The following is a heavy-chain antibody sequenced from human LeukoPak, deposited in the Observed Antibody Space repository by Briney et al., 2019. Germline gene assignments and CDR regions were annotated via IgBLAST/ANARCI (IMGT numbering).Heavy chain of an antibody. V-gene: IGHV4-38-2*01. D-gene: IGHD7-27*01. CDR2: IYHSGST. J-gene: IGHJ4*02. Sequence: SETLCLTCAVSGYSISSGYFWAWIRQPPGKGLEWIGSIYHSGSTSYNPSLKSRVTISVDTSKNQLSLKLSSVTAADTAVYYCARQRGLPGAIDYWGQGTLVTVFS. CDR3: ARQRGLPGAIDY. CDR1: GYSISSGYF.